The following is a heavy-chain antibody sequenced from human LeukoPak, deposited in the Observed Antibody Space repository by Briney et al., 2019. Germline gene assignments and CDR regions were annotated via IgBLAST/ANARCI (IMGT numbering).Heavy chain of an antibody. CDR1: GGSISRSGYY. CDR3: ARGGYCSRTTCPKAYNWFDP. CDR2: MFHSGST. V-gene: IGHV4-30-2*01. Sequence: PSQTLSLTCTVSGGSISRSGYYWSWIRQPPGKGLEWIGYMFHSGSTHHNPSLKSRVTISVDRSKNQFSLKLSSVTAADTAVYYCARGGYCSRTTCPKAYNWFDPWGQGTLVTVSS. J-gene: IGHJ5*02. D-gene: IGHD2-2*01.